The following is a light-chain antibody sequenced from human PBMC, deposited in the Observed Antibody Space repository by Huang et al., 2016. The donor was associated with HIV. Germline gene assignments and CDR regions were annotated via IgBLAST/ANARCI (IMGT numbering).Light chain of an antibody. CDR3: MQGKQLPYT. CDR2: ELS. J-gene: IGKJ2*01. CDR1: QGLLYREKIY. V-gene: IGKV2-29*02. Sequence: DIVMTQTPLSLSVTPGQPASISCKSSQGLLYREKIYLYWYLQKPGQSPQLLIYELSNRFSGVPDRFSGSGSPTDFTLKIIRVETEDVGVYYCMQGKQLPYTFGQGTRLEIK.